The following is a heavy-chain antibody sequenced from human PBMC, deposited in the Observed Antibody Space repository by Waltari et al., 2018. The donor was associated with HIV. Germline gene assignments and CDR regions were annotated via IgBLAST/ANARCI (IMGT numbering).Heavy chain of an antibody. V-gene: IGHV3-74*01. J-gene: IGHJ2*01. Sequence: EVQLVESGGGLVQPGGSLTLSCAASGFTFTNYWMHWDRQVPGKGLVWVARIDTDGTGTSYSDSVKGRLTISRDNAKNTVHLQMNSLRLEDTALYYCTTVFEFWGRGTQVTVSS. CDR2: IDTDGTGT. CDR3: TTVFEF. CDR1: GFTFTNYW.